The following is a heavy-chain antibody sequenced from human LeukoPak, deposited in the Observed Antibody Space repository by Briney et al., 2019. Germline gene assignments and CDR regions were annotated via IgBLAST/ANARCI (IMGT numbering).Heavy chain of an antibody. J-gene: IGHJ3*02. CDR3: ARGVLLYGDSCVFDI. V-gene: IGHV4-34*01. D-gene: IGHD4-17*01. Sequence: SETLSLTCTVSGGSTNNYYWTWIRQPPGKGLEWIGEINHGGSTNYSPSLKSRVTIIDTSKNQFSLRLSSVTAADTAVYYCARGVLLYGDSCVFDIWGRGTMVTVSS. CDR1: GGSTNNYY. CDR2: INHGGST.